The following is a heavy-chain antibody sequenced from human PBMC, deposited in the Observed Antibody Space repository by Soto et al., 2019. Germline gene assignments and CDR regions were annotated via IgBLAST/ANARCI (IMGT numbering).Heavy chain of an antibody. J-gene: IGHJ4*02. Sequence: GGSLRVSCAASGFTFSSYSMNWVRQAPGKGLEWVSSISRSSSYIYYADSVKGRFTISRDNAKNSLYLQMNSLRAEDTAVYYCSSGHPPDKGAATAYWGQGSLVTGSS. CDR3: SSGHPPDKGAATAY. CDR2: ISRSSSYI. V-gene: IGHV3-21*01. D-gene: IGHD1-26*01. CDR1: GFTFSSYS.